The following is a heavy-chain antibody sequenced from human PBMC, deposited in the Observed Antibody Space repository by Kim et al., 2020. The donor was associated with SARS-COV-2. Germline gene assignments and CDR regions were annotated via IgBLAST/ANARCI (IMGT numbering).Heavy chain of an antibody. CDR1: GCSISSYY. CDR3: AGNFDS. V-gene: IGHV4-59*08. CDR2: IYYSGST. Sequence: SETLSLTCTVSGCSISSYYWSWIRQPPGKGLEWIGDIYYSGSTNYNPSLKSRVTISVDTSKNQFSLKLSSVTAADTAVYYCAGNFDSWGQGPLVTVSS. J-gene: IGHJ4*02.